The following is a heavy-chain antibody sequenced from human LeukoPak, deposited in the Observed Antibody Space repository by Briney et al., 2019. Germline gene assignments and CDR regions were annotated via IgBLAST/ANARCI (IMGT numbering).Heavy chain of an antibody. CDR2: IYDSGST. CDR3: ARRTLAAGTVY. V-gene: IGHV4-59*08. D-gene: IGHD6-13*01. J-gene: IGHJ4*02. Sequence: SETLSLTCTVSGGSISSYYWSWIRQPPGKGLEWIAYIYDSGSTNYNPSLKSRVTISVDTSKNQFSLKLSSVTAADMAVYYCARRTLAAGTVYWGQGTLVTVSS. CDR1: GGSISSYY.